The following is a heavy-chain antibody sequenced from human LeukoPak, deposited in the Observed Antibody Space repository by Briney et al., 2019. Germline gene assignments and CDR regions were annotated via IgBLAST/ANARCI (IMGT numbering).Heavy chain of an antibody. V-gene: IGHV1-24*01. CDR2: FDPEDGET. Sequence: ASVKVSCKVSGYTLTELSMHWVRQAPGKGLEWMGGFDPEDGETIYAQKFQGRVTMTEDTSTDTAYMELSSLRSEDTAVYYCATDNYSSGWYDYYYYYGMDVRGKGTTVTVSS. D-gene: IGHD6-19*01. J-gene: IGHJ6*04. CDR1: GYTLTELS. CDR3: ATDNYSSGWYDYYYYYGMDV.